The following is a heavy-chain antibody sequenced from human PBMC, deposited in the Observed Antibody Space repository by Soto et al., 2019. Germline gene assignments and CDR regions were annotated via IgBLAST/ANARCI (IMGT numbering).Heavy chain of an antibody. V-gene: IGHV3-30*03. CDR2: IANDGGRK. Sequence: QVHLVESGGGVVQPEKSLRLSCGASGFNFSNYGMHWVRQPPGKGLEWVAIIANDGGRKYYADSVEGRFTVSKDNSKDTLFLQMNNLCPEDTAVYYCETTTVVAAASFDPWGRGTQVIVCS. CDR3: ETTTVVAAASFDP. J-gene: IGHJ5*02. CDR1: GFNFSNYG. D-gene: IGHD2-15*01.